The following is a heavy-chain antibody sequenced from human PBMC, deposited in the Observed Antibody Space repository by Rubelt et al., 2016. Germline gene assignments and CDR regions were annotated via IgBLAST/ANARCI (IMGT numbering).Heavy chain of an antibody. CDR2: VFYSGST. D-gene: IGHD3-22*01. CDR1: GDSIRKYY. V-gene: IGHV4-59*01. Sequence: QVQLQGSGPGLVKPSETLSLTCTVSGDSIRKYYWSWIRQPPGKGPEWIGYVFYSGSTNYNPSLKSRVTISLDTSKDQFSLRLNSVTAPGTAFYYCARAGYYYASGSYSDAFDIWGQGTLVTVSS. J-gene: IGHJ3*02. CDR3: ARAGYYYASGSYSDAFDI.